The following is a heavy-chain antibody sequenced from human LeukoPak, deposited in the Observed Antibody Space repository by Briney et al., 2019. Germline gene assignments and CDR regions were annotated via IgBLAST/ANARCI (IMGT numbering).Heavy chain of an antibody. V-gene: IGHV1-2*02. Sequence: ASVKVSCKASGYTFTGYYMHGVRQAPGQGLEWMGWINPNSGGTNYAQKFQGRVTMTRDTSISTAYMELSRLRSDDTAVYYCASVAGTPFDYYYMDVWGKGTTVTVSS. CDR2: INPNSGGT. CDR3: ASVAGTPFDYYYMDV. J-gene: IGHJ6*03. D-gene: IGHD6-19*01. CDR1: GYTFTGYY.